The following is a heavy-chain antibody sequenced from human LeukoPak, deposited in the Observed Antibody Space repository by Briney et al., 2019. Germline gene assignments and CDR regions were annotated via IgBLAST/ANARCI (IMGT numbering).Heavy chain of an antibody. Sequence: ASVKVSCKASGYTFTSYYMHWVRQAPGQGLEWMGIINPSGGSTSYAQKFQGRVTMTRDTSTSTAYMELSSLRSEDTAVYYCARGMVRGVIIKPYYYYGMDVWGKGTTVTVSS. CDR1: GYTFTSYY. D-gene: IGHD3-10*01. CDR2: INPSGGST. J-gene: IGHJ6*04. V-gene: IGHV1-46*01. CDR3: ARGMVRGVIIKPYYYYGMDV.